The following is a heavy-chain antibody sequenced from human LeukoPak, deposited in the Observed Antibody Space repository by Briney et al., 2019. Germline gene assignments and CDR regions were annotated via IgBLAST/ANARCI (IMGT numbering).Heavy chain of an antibody. J-gene: IGHJ4*02. CDR1: GFTFSSYE. Sequence: LSGGSLRLSCAASGFTFSSYEMNWVRQAPGKGLEWVSYISSSGSTIYYADSVKGRFTISRDNAKNSLYLQMNSLRAEDTAVYYCARVMGCSGGSCLLGTPDYWGQGTLVTVSS. D-gene: IGHD2-15*01. V-gene: IGHV3-48*03. CDR3: ARVMGCSGGSCLLGTPDY. CDR2: ISSSGSTI.